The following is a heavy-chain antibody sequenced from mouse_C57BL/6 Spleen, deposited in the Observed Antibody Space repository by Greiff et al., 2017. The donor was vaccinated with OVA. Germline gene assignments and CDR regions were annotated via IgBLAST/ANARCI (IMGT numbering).Heavy chain of an antibody. CDR2: IRSKSNNYAT. CDR1: VFSSNTYA. Sequence: EVKLMESGGGLVQPKGSLKLSCAASVFSSNTYAMNWVRQAPGKGLEWVARIRSKSNNYATYYADSVKDRFTISRDDSESMLYLQMNNLKTEDTAMYSCVAGGVGGYWGQGTTLTVSS. V-gene: IGHV10-1*01. CDR3: VAGGVGGY. D-gene: IGHD1-1*02. J-gene: IGHJ2*01.